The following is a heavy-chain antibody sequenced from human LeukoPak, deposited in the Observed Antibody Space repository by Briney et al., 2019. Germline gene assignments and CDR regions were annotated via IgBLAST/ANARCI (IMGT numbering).Heavy chain of an antibody. CDR3: ASKLTTGS. CDR1: GFTVSSNY. CDR2: IYSGGTT. D-gene: IGHD4-17*01. V-gene: IGHV3-66*01. J-gene: IGHJ5*02. Sequence: GGSLRLSCLVSGFTVSSNYMSWVRQTPGKGLEWVSVIYSGGTTKYADSVKGRFTNYRDTSKNTLYLQMKSLRVEDTAVYYCASKLTTGSWGQGTLVTVSS.